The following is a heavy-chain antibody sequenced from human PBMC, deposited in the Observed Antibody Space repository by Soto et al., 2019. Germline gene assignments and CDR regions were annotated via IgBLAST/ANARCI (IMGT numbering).Heavy chain of an antibody. J-gene: IGHJ4*02. Sequence: QVQLVQSGAEVKKPGASVKVSCKASGYTFTNYDINWVRQATGQGLEWVGWMTPISGDTGYAQNFQGRVTMTRDTPSSTAYLELSSLTSEDTAVYYCARYLYNTGSFDHWGQGTRVTVSS. D-gene: IGHD3-10*01. V-gene: IGHV1-8*02. CDR3: ARYLYNTGSFDH. CDR1: GYTFTNYD. CDR2: MTPISGDT.